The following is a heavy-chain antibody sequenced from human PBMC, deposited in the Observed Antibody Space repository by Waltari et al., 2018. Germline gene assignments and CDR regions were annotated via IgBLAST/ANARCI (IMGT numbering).Heavy chain of an antibody. CDR2: MNPNSGNT. J-gene: IGHJ5*02. V-gene: IGHV1-8*03. Sequence: QVQLVQSGAEVKKPGASVKVSCKASGYTFTSSDINWVRQATGQGLEWMGWMNPNSGNTGYAQKFQGRVTITRNTSISTAYMELSSLTSEDTAVYYCARDAGSSGTLGFDPWGQGTLVTVSS. CDR3: ARDAGSSGTLGFDP. CDR1: GYTFTSSD. D-gene: IGHD1-26*01.